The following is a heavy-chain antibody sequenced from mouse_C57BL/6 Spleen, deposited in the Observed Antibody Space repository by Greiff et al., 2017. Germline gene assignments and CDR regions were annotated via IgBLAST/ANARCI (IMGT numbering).Heavy chain of an antibody. J-gene: IGHJ3*01. CDR3: ARSGNYGSSSFAY. D-gene: IGHD1-1*01. CDR1: GYTFTSYD. Sequence: VVEPGASVKLSCKASGYTFTSYDINWVKQRPGQGLAWIGWIYPRDGSTKYNEKFQGKATLAVDTISSTAYMERHSLSSEDSAVYFCARSGNYGSSSFAYGGQGTLVTVSA. V-gene: IGHV1-85*01. CDR2: IYPRDGST.